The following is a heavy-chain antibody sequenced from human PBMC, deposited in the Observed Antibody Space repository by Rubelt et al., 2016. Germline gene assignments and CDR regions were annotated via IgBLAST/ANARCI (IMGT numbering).Heavy chain of an antibody. V-gene: IGHV3-13*04. J-gene: IGHJ3*02. CDR3: AKDPTNHYDSRAPGAFDI. CDR1: GFTFSSYD. D-gene: IGHD3-22*01. CDR2: IGTAGDT. Sequence: GGSLRLSCAASGFTFSSYDMHWVRQATGKGLEWVSAIGTAGDTYYPGSVKGRFTISRDNSKNTLYLQMNSLRAEDTAVYYCAKDPTNHYDSRAPGAFDIWGQGTMVTVSS.